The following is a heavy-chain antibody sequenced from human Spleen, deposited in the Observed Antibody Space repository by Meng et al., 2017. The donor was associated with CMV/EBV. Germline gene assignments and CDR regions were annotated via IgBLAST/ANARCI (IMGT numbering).Heavy chain of an antibody. J-gene: IGHJ6*02. Sequence: GESLKISCVASGFTFSTYEFNWVRQAPGKGLEWLAHINAGPTNIYYADSVKGRFTISRDDAKSSLYLQMNSLRAEDTAVYYCARGRYYDFWSGPLEDYYGMDVWGQGTTVTVSS. CDR3: ARGRYYDFWSGPLEDYYGMDV. D-gene: IGHD3-3*01. V-gene: IGHV3-48*03. CDR1: GFTFSTYE. CDR2: INAGPTNI.